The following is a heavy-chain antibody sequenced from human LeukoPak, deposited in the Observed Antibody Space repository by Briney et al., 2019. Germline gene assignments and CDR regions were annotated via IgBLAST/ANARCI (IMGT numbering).Heavy chain of an antibody. D-gene: IGHD4-23*01. J-gene: IGHJ5*02. CDR3: ARDNSIADRGWWFDP. Sequence: ASVKVSCKPSGYIFTHHYMHWVRQAPGQGLEWMGLINPSGSSTLYAQKFRGRIIMTRDMSTATDYMELSSPRSEDTAVYYYARDNSIADRGWWFDPWGQGTLVTVSS. V-gene: IGHV1-46*01. CDR2: INPSGSST. CDR1: GYIFTHHY.